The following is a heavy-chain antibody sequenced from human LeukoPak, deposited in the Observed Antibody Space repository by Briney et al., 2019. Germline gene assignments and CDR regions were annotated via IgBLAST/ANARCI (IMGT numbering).Heavy chain of an antibody. Sequence: SGGSLRLSCAASGFTFSDYYLSWIRQAPGKGLEWVSYISSSSYTNYADSVKGRFTISRDNAKNSLYLQMNTLRAEDTAVYYCVRDGRGDTARSHFDYWGQGTLVTVSS. D-gene: IGHD5-18*01. J-gene: IGHJ4*02. CDR1: GFTFSDYY. CDR2: ISSSSYT. CDR3: VRDGRGDTARSHFDY. V-gene: IGHV3-11*05.